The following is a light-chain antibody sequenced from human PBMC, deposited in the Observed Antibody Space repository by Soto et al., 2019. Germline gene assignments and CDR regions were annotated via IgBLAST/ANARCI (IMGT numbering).Light chain of an antibody. V-gene: IGLV1-47*03. CDR3: GAWDDSRSRWV. CDR2: RNY. J-gene: IGLJ3*02. Sequence: QSVLTQPPSASETPGQRVTISCSGSSSNIGSNHVYWYQHLPVTAPKLLIYRNYLRPSGVPDRFSAYKSATSASLAISGLWAEDEADYYCGAWDDSRSRWVFGGGTKLTVL. CDR1: SSNIGSNH.